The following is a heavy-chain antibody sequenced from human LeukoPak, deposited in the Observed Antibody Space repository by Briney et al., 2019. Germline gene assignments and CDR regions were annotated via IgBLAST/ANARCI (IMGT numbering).Heavy chain of an antibody. CDR3: ATVADFGDYYFDY. CDR2: ISGSGDST. Sequence: TGGSLRLSCAASGFTFSSYAMSWVRQAPGKGLEWVSVISGSGDSTHYADSVKGRFTISRDNSKNTLFLQMDSLRAEDTAVYYCATVADFGDYYFDYWGQETLVTVSS. J-gene: IGHJ4*02. V-gene: IGHV3-23*01. CDR1: GFTFSSYA. D-gene: IGHD4-17*01.